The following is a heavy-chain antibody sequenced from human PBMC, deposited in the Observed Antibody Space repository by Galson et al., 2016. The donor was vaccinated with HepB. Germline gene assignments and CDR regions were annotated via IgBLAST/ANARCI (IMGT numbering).Heavy chain of an antibody. V-gene: IGHV5-51*01. CDR2: IYAADSTT. CDR1: GDSFTALW. Sequence: QSGAEVKKPGESLMISCQASGDSFTALWIGWVRQMPGKGLEWMGIIYAADSTTKYTPPFQGQVTISADKSVATAYLQWSSLKASDTAIYYCASAYDGNFYWDYWGQGIPVTVSS. D-gene: IGHD1-7*01. J-gene: IGHJ4*02. CDR3: ASAYDGNFYWDY.